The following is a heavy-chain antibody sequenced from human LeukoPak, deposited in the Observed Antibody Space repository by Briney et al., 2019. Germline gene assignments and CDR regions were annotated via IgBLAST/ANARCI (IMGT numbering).Heavy chain of an antibody. V-gene: IGHV3-48*02. CDR3: AREAYWGSSGKGFDS. D-gene: IGHD7-27*01. J-gene: IGHJ4*02. CDR2: VSISIDKI. Sequence: GGSLRLSCAASGLTFTGYSMNWVRQAPGEGLEWVSYVSISIDKIYYADSVKGRFTISRDNAKNSLYLQMNSLRDEDTAVYSCAREAYWGSSGKGFDSWGQGTLVTVSS. CDR1: GLTFTGYS.